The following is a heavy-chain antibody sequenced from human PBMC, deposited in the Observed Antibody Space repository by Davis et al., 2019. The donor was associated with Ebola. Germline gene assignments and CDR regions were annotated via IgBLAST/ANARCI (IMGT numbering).Heavy chain of an antibody. D-gene: IGHD3-9*01. CDR1: VFTFSSYG. J-gene: IGHJ4*02. Sequence: PGGSLRLSCAASVFTFSSYGMHWVRQAPGKGLEWVAVISYDGSNKYYADSVKGRFTISRDNSKNTLSLQMNSLRAEDTAVYYCAKVRLLGYDTLSGGFDWGQGTLVTVSS. CDR3: AKVRLLGYDTLSGGFD. CDR2: ISYDGSNK. V-gene: IGHV3-30*18.